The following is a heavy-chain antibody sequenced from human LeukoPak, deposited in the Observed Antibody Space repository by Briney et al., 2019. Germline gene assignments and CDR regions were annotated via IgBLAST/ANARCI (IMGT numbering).Heavy chain of an antibody. CDR2: INSDGSNT. J-gene: IGHJ3*02. Sequence: GGSLRLSCTASGFTFSIYWIHWVRQAPGKGLVWVSRINSDGSNTIYADSVKDRFTMSRDNAKNTMYLEMNSLRAEDTAVYYCARDVVLSGIDAFDIWGQGTRVTVSS. CDR3: ARDVVLSGIDAFDI. V-gene: IGHV3-74*01. CDR1: GFTFSIYW. D-gene: IGHD2-15*01.